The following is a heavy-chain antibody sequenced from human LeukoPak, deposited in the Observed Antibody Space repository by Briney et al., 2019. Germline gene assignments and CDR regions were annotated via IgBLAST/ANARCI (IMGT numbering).Heavy chain of an antibody. V-gene: IGHV4-59*01. CDR3: ARAGDAFDI. J-gene: IGHJ3*02. CDR2: IYHSGST. CDR1: GGSISTYY. Sequence: SETLSLTCTVSGGSISTYYWSWIRQPPGKGLEWIGYIYHSGSTKYNPSLKSRVTISVDTSKNQFSLKLSSVTAADTAVYYCARAGDAFDIWGQGTMVTVSS.